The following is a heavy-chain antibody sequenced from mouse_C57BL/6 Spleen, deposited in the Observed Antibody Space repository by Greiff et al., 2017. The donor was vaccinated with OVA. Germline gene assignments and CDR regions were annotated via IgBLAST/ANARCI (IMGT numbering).Heavy chain of an antibody. CDR2: INPNNGGT. J-gene: IGHJ4*01. CDR1: GYTFTDYN. D-gene: IGHD2-5*01. Sequence: EVQLQQSGPELVKPGASVKIPCKASGYTFTDYNMDWVKQSHGKSLEWIGDINPNNGGTIYNQKFKGKATLTVDKSSSTAYMELRSLTSEDTAVYYCARWGLWSNSYYYAMDYWGQGTSVTVSS. CDR3: ARWGLWSNSYYYAMDY. V-gene: IGHV1-18*01.